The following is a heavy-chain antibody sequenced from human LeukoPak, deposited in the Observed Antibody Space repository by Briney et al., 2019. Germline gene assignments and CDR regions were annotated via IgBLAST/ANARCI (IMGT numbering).Heavy chain of an antibody. J-gene: IGHJ5*02. CDR3: ASRHPDIASP. CDR2: TSGSGVDI. D-gene: IGHD5-12*01. CDR1: GFTFRSFA. Sequence: GGSLRLSCAASGFTFRSFAMMWFRQAPGKGLEWVSATSGSGVDIYYADSVKGRFTISRDNSKNTLFLQMNSLRVEDTAVYYCASRHPDIASPWGQGTLVTVSS. V-gene: IGHV3-23*01.